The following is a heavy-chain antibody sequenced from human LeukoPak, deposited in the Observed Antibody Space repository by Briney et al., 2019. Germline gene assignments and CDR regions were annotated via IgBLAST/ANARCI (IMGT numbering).Heavy chain of an antibody. Sequence: PGGSLRLSYAASGFTFSSYWMSWVRQAPGKGLEWVANIKQDASEKYYVNSVKGRFTISRDNAKNSVYLQMNSLRAEDTAFYYCARLGAGMHFFYLDLWGQGTLVTVSS. J-gene: IGHJ4*02. CDR3: ARLGAGMHFFYLDL. D-gene: IGHD3-3*02. CDR2: IKQDASEK. V-gene: IGHV3-7*01. CDR1: GFTFSSYW.